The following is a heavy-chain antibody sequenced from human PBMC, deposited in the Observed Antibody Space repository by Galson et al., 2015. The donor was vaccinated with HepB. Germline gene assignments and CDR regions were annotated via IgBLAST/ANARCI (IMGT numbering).Heavy chain of an antibody. CDR1: GFTFSSYA. J-gene: IGHJ4*02. CDR3: ASGSSIAGAGTVDY. Sequence: SLRLSCAASGFTFSSYAMSWVRQAPGKGLEWVPAISGSGGSTYYADSVKGRFTISRDNAKNTLYLQMNSLRAEDTAVYYCASGSSIAGAGTVDYWGQGTLVTVSS. CDR2: ISGSGGST. D-gene: IGHD6-13*01. V-gene: IGHV3-23*01.